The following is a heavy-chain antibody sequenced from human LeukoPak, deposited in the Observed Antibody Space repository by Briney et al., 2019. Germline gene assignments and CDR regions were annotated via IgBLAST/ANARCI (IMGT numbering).Heavy chain of an antibody. CDR2: VFYSGKT. CDR1: GYSISSGYY. CDR3: AAASQLWLIDQ. D-gene: IGHD3-10*01. V-gene: IGHV4-38-2*02. Sequence: PSETLSLTCSVFGYSISSGYYWGWIRQPPGKGLEWIGEVFYSGKTDFNPSLKNRVTISLDKSKNQFSLKLTSVTAADTAVYYCAAASQLWLIDQWGQGTLVVVSS. J-gene: IGHJ4*02.